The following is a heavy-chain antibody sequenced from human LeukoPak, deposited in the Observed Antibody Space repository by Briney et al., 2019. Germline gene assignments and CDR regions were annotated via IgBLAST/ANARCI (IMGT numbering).Heavy chain of an antibody. CDR1: GFTFSSYA. V-gene: IGHV3-30-3*01. CDR2: ISYDGSNK. Sequence: GGSLRLSCAASGFTFSSYAMHWVRQAPGKGLEWVAVISYDGSNKYYADSVKGRFTISRDNSKNTLYLQMNSLRAEDTAVYYCARDIVATINGMDVWGQGTTVTVSS. CDR3: ARDIVATINGMDV. J-gene: IGHJ6*02. D-gene: IGHD5-12*01.